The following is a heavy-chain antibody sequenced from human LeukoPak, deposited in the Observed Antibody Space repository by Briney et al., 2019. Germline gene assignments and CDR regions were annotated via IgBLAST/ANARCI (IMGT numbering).Heavy chain of an antibody. CDR1: GGTFSSYA. CDR3: AREKPDVFGSYGPIWFDP. V-gene: IGHV1-18*01. D-gene: IGHD1-26*01. Sequence: ASVKVSCKASGGTFSSYAISWVRQAPGQGLEWMGWISAYNGNTNYAQKLQGRVTMTTDTTTSTAYMELRSLRSDDTAVYYCAREKPDVFGSYGPIWFDPWGQGTLVTVSS. CDR2: ISAYNGNT. J-gene: IGHJ5*02.